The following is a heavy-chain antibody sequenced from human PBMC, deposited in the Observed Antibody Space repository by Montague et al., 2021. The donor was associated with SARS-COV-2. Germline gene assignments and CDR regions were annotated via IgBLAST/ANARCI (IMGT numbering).Heavy chain of an antibody. D-gene: IGHD3-10*01. V-gene: IGHV4-39*07. Sequence: SETLSLTCTVSGRSIISTSSYWGWIRQPPGGGLDWIGSISHRASTFYNPSLTSPVTISVDTSKNQFSLKMISVTAADTSIYYCVRVSWSYYGSGAFDYWGQGTLVTVSA. CDR2: ISHRAST. J-gene: IGHJ4*02. CDR3: VRVSWSYYGSGAFDY. CDR1: GRSIISTSSY.